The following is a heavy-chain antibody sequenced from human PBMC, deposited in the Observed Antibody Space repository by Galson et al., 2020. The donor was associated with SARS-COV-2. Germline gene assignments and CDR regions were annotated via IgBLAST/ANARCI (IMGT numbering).Heavy chain of an antibody. CDR1: GFTFSSYG. J-gene: IGHJ6*03. Sequence: GGSLRLSCAASGFTFSSYGKHWVRQAPGKGLEWVAVISYDGSNKYYTDSVKGQFIISRDNSKSTLFLQMNSLRAEDTAVYYCARGPNYYYMDVWGKGTTVTVSS. V-gene: IGHV3-30*03. CDR3: ARGPNYYYMDV. CDR2: ISYDGSNK.